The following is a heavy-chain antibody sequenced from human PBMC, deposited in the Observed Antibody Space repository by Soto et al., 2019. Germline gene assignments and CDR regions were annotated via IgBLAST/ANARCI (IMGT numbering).Heavy chain of an antibody. D-gene: IGHD6-25*01. V-gene: IGHV1-69*02. Sequence: QVQLVQSGAEVKKPGSSVKVSCKASGGTFSSYTISWVRQAPGQGLEWMGRIIPILGIANYAQKFQGRVTITADKSTSTAYMELSSLRSEDTAVYYGARLSCRSGLIPPLDVWGKGTTVTVSS. CDR2: IIPILGIA. CDR3: ARLSCRSGLIPPLDV. J-gene: IGHJ6*04. CDR1: GGTFSSYT.